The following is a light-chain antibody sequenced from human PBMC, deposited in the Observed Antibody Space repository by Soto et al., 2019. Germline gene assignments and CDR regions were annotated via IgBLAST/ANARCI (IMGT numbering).Light chain of an antibody. CDR1: QGISSY. CDR3: HQYLSYPYT. V-gene: IGKV1-8*01. CDR2: AAA. Sequence: AIRMTQSPSSFSASTGDRDTITCRASQGISSYLAWYQQKPGIATKLLIYAAATWQRGASSRFSARGSGSDFALTISRQQDENFATYYCHQYLSYPYTFGQVNKLEI. J-gene: IGKJ2*01.